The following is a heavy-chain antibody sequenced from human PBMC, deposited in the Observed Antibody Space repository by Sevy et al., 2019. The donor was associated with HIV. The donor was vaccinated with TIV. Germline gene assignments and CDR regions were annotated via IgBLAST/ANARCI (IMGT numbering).Heavy chain of an antibody. Sequence: GGSLRLSCTVSGFIFSNFAMHWVRQAPGKGLEWVSAIRGSGGSTYYADSVKDRFTISRDNSKNTLYLQMNSLRAEETVVYYWALQAMTTVNRLFDYWGQGTLVTVSS. V-gene: IGHV3-23*01. J-gene: IGHJ4*02. CDR2: IRGSGGST. D-gene: IGHD4-4*01. CDR1: GFIFSNFA. CDR3: ALQAMTTVNRLFDY.